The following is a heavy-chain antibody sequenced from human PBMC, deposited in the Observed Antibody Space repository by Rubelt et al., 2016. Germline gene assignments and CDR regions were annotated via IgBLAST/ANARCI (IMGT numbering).Heavy chain of an antibody. CDR3: ARDDSSRWTYCFDQ. Sequence: VQLVESGGGLVQPGGSLRLSCSASGFTFNSYPLHWVRQAPGKGLEWVAVISYDGSNKYYADSVKGRFTISRDNSKNTLYLQMNSLRAEETVVYYGARDDSSRWTYCFDQRGQGTLVTVSS. D-gene: IGHD6-13*01. CDR1: GFTFNSYP. CDR2: ISYDGSNK. V-gene: IGHV3-30*04. J-gene: IGHJ4*02.